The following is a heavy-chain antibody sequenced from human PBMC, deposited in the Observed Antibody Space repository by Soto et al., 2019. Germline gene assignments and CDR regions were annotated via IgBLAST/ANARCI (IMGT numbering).Heavy chain of an antibody. J-gene: IGHJ6*02. Sequence: PSETLSLTCTVSGGSISSGGYYWSWIRQHPGKGLEWIGYIYYSGSTYYNPSLKSRVTISVDTSKNQFSLKLSSVTAADTAVYYCARDEGPHITVTSWGYYYGMDVWGQGTTFTSP. D-gene: IGHD1-20*01. CDR2: IYYSGST. V-gene: IGHV4-31*03. CDR3: ARDEGPHITVTSWGYYYGMDV. CDR1: GGSISSGGYY.